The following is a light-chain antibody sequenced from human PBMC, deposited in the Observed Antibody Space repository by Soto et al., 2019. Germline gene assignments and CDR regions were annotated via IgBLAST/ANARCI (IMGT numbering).Light chain of an antibody. CDR2: GTS. J-gene: IGKJ1*01. CDR3: HQYANSPKT. CDR1: QPVSSSY. V-gene: IGKV3-20*01. Sequence: ETVLTQSPGTLYLSPGERVTLSCRASQPVSSSYLGWYRQKPGQAPRLVIFGTSIRATGIPDRFSGSGSGTEFTLTINWLEPEECAVYYCHQYANSPKTFGQGTRVAIK.